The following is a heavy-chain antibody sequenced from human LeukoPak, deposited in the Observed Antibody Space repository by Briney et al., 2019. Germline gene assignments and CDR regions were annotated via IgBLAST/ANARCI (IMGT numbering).Heavy chain of an antibody. V-gene: IGHV1-18*01. CDR2: ISAYNGNT. D-gene: IGHD3-22*01. Sequence: ASVKVSCKASGYTFTSYGISWVRQAPGQGLERMGWISAYNGNTKYAQKFQGRVTMTTDTSTSTAYMELRSLRSDDTAVYYCARGHRTAAYDSSGSDYWGQGTLVTVSS. CDR3: ARGHRTAAYDSSGSDY. CDR1: GYTFTSYG. J-gene: IGHJ4*02.